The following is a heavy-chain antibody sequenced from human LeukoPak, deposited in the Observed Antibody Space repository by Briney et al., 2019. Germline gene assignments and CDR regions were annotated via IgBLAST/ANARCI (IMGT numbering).Heavy chain of an antibody. CDR1: GYTFINYG. V-gene: IGHV1-18*01. CDR3: ARDGFSSSWPYYFDF. CDR2: ISSYNGNT. J-gene: IGHJ4*02. D-gene: IGHD6-13*01. Sequence: ASVKVSCKASGYTFINYGITWVRQAPGQGLEWMGWISSYNGNTNYAQKFQGRVTMTTDTSTSTAYMELKSLRSDDTAVYLCARDGFSSSWPYYFDFWGQGSLVTVSS.